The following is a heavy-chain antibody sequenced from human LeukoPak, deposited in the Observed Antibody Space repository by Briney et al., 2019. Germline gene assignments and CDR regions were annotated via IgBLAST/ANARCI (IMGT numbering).Heavy chain of an antibody. Sequence: GSLRLSCAASGFTFNDFAMTWVRQAPGKGLEWVSSIGDAGTYYADSVKGRFTISRDNSKNMLYLQLNSLRAGDTAMYYCAKNLGPFDARGQGTMVTVSS. CDR1: GFTFNDFA. V-gene: IGHV3-23*03. CDR2: IGDAGT. D-gene: IGHD3-16*01. CDR3: AKNLGPFDA. J-gene: IGHJ3*01.